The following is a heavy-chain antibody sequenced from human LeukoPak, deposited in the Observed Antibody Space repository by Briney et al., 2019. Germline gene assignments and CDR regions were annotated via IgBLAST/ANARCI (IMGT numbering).Heavy chain of an antibody. D-gene: IGHD3-9*01. CDR3: ARVEKYFDWLLYDY. V-gene: IGHV3-33*01. CDR2: IWYDGSNK. J-gene: IGHJ4*02. Sequence: GRSLRPSCAASGFTFSSYGMHWVRQAPGKGREWVAVIWYDGSNKYYADSVKGRFTISRDTSKNTLYLQMNSLRAEDTAVYYCARVEKYFDWLLYDYWGQGTLVTVSS. CDR1: GFTFSSYG.